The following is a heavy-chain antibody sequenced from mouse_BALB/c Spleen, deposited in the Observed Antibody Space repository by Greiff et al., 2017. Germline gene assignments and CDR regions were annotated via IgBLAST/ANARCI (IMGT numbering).Heavy chain of an antibody. Sequence: QVHVKQSGPGLVAPSQSLSITCTVSGFSLTSYGVHWVRPPPGKGLEWLGVIWAGGSTNYNSALMSRLSISQDNSKSQVFLKMNSLQTDDTAMYYCSRELTRTPRGYLDYWGQGTALTGSS. J-gene: IGHJ2*01. CDR2: IWAGGST. V-gene: IGHV2-9*02. CDR1: GFSLTSYG. D-gene: IGHD2-13*01. CDR3: SRELTRTPRGYLDY.